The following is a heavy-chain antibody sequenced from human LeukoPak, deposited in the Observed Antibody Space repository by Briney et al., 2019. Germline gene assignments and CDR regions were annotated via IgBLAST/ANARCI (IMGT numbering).Heavy chain of an antibody. V-gene: IGHV4-59*01. CDR2: IYYSGST. D-gene: IGHD3-10*01. CDR1: GGSISSYY. CDR3: ARWGSSPLWDVDY. Sequence: SETLSLTCTVSGGSISSYYWTWIRQPPGKGLEGIGYIYYSGSTNYNPSLKSRVTISVDTSKNQFSLKLSSVTAADTAVYYCARWGSSPLWDVDYWGQGTLVTVSS. J-gene: IGHJ4*02.